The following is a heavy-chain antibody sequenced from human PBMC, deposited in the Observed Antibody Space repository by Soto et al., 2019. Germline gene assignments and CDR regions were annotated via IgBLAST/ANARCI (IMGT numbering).Heavy chain of an antibody. D-gene: IGHD4-17*01. CDR1: GYTFTSYD. J-gene: IGHJ5*02. V-gene: IGHV1-8*01. CDR2: MNPNSGNT. CDR3: ARGVKYGAYSRWFDP. Sequence: QVQLVQSGAEVKKPGASVKVSCKASGYTFTSYDINWVRQATGQGLEYLGWMNPNSGNTGYVQKFQGRVTMTRDTSISTAYMELSILRSEDTAVCFCARGVKYGAYSRWFDPWGQGTLVTVSS.